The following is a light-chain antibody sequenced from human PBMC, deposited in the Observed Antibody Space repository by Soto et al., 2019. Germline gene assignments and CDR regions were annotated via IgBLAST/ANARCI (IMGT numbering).Light chain of an antibody. CDR1: SSDVGTYDL. CDR2: EVT. J-gene: IGLJ2*01. V-gene: IGLV2-23*02. Sequence: QSALTQPASVSGSPGQSITISCTGTSSDVGTYDLVSWYQQHPGKAPKLMIYEVTKRPSGVSNRFSGSKSGTTASLTISGLQVEDEADYYCCSYAGTSTVLFGGGTQLTVL. CDR3: CSYAGTSTVL.